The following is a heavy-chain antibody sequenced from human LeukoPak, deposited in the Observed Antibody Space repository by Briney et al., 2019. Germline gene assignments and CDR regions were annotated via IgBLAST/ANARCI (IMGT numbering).Heavy chain of an antibody. Sequence: SVKVSCKASGGTFSSYAISWVRQAPGQGLEWMGGIIPIFGTANYAQKFQGRVTITADKSTSTAYMELSSLRSEDTAVYYCARAFSGQRGYSYGPDYFDYWGQGTLVTVSS. CDR1: GGTFSSYA. J-gene: IGHJ4*02. CDR3: ARAFSGQRGYSYGPDYFDY. CDR2: IIPIFGTA. D-gene: IGHD5-18*01. V-gene: IGHV1-69*06.